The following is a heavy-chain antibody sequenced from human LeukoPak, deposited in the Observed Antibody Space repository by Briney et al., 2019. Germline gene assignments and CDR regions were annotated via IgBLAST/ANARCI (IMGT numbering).Heavy chain of an antibody. Sequence: SVKVSCKASGGTFSSYAISWVRQAPGQGLEWMGGIIPIFGTANYAQKLQGRVTMTTDTSTSTAYMELRSLRSDDTAVYYCAREVSSPTYYDFWSGYYTNGMDVWGQGTTVTVSS. CDR3: AREVSSPTYYDFWSGYYTNGMDV. V-gene: IGHV1-69*05. J-gene: IGHJ6*02. CDR2: IIPIFGTA. CDR1: GGTFSSYA. D-gene: IGHD3-3*01.